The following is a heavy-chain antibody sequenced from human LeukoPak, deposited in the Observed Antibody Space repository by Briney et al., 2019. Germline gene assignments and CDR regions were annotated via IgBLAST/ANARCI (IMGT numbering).Heavy chain of an antibody. J-gene: IGHJ6*03. CDR2: IYYSGST. D-gene: IGHD3-10*01. Sequence: SSETLSLTCTVSGGSISSSSYYWSWIRQPPGKGLEWIGYIYYSGSTNYNPSLKSRVTISVDTSKNQFSLKLSSVTAADTAVYYCARVGTMVRGEYYYYMDVWGKGTTVTVSS. V-gene: IGHV4-61*01. CDR3: ARVGTMVRGEYYYYMDV. CDR1: GGSISSSSYY.